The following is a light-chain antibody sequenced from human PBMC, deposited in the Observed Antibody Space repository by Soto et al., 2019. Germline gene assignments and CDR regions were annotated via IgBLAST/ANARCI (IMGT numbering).Light chain of an antibody. Sequence: DIQMTQSPSTLSASVGDRVTITCRASQSISVWLAWYQHKPGKAPKLLIYKASGLESGVPSRFSGSGSGTEFTLTISSLQPDDFATYYCQQYNSYPWTLGQGTKVEIK. J-gene: IGKJ1*01. CDR3: QQYNSYPWT. V-gene: IGKV1-5*03. CDR2: KAS. CDR1: QSISVW.